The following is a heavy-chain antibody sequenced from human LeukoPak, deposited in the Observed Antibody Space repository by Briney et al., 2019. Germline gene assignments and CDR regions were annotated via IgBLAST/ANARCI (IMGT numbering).Heavy chain of an antibody. Sequence: KSSETLSLTCAVYGGSFSGYYWSWIRQPPGKGVEWIGEINHSGSTNYNPSLKSRVTISVDTSKNQFSLKLSSVTAADTAVYYCARHLVRGGAIDYWGQGTLVTVSS. CDR1: GGSFSGYY. D-gene: IGHD6-6*01. CDR2: INHSGST. CDR3: ARHLVRGGAIDY. V-gene: IGHV4-34*01. J-gene: IGHJ4*02.